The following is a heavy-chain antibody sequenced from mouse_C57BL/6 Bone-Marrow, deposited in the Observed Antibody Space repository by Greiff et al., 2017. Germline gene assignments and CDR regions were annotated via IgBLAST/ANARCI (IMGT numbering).Heavy chain of an antibody. Sequence: EVQLVESGGGLVQPKGSLKLSCAASGFTFNTYAMHWVRQAPGKGLEWVARIRSKSSNYATYYADSVKDRFTISRDDSQSMLYLQMNNLKTEDTAMYYCVVTTVVAPYYAMDYWGQGTSVTVSS. V-gene: IGHV10-3*01. CDR1: GFTFNTYA. J-gene: IGHJ4*01. CDR2: IRSKSSNYAT. CDR3: VVTTVVAPYYAMDY. D-gene: IGHD1-1*01.